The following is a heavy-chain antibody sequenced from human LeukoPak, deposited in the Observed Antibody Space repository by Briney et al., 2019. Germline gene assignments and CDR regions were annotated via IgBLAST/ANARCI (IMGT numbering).Heavy chain of an antibody. V-gene: IGHV1-18*01. Sequence: ASVKVSCKASGYTFTSYGISWVRQAPGQGLEWMGWISAYNGNTNYVQKLQGRVTMTTDTSTSTAYMELRSLRSDDTAVYYCARGHDRTYSGYDLAYWGQGTLVTVSS. CDR1: GYTFTSYG. CDR2: ISAYNGNT. D-gene: IGHD5-12*01. CDR3: ARGHDRTYSGYDLAY. J-gene: IGHJ4*02.